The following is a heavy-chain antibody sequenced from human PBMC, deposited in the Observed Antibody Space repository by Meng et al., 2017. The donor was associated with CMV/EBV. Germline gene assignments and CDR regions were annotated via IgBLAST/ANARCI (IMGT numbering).Heavy chain of an antibody. CDR3: ARIAAAGRFDY. CDR2: IYCDDDK. D-gene: IGHD6-13*01. CDR1: GFHPSTSGVG. V-gene: IGHV2-5*02. Sequence: IFKESLLTRVQPPQPLRLPSNFSGFHPSTSGVGVGWIRQTPGKSMEWIALIYCDDDKRSSPSLKSRPTITKGTSKYQVVLTMTNMDPVDTATYYCARIAAAGRFDYWGQGTLVTVSS. J-gene: IGHJ4*02.